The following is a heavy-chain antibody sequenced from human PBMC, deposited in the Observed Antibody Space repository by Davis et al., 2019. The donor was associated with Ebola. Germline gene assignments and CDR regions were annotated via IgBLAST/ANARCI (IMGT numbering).Heavy chain of an antibody. J-gene: IGHJ4*02. CDR3: ASVGGS. Sequence: GGSLRLSCAASGFTFSSYAMTWVRQAPGKGLEWVSGISSSGTTTYYVDSVKGRFTISRDNSKNTLYLQMNSLRAEDTAAYYCASVGGSWGQGTLVTVSS. CDR1: GFTFSSYA. D-gene: IGHD2-15*01. V-gene: IGHV3-23*01. CDR2: ISSSGTTT.